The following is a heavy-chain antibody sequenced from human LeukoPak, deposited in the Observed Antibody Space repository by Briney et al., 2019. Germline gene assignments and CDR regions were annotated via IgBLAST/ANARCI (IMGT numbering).Heavy chain of an antibody. CDR2: INPSSGST. V-gene: IGHV1-46*01. J-gene: IGHJ5*02. CDR1: GYTFTSYY. CDR3: ARSNNWNYEENWFDP. Sequence: ASVKVSCKASGYTFTSYYMHWVRQAPGQGLEWMGIINPSSGSTSYAQKFQGRVTMTRDTSTSTVYMELSSLRSEDTAVYYCARSNNWNYEENWFDPWGQGTLVTVSS. D-gene: IGHD1-7*01.